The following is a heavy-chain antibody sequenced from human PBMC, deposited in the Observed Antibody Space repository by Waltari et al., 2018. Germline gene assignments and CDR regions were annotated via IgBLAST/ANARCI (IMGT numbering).Heavy chain of an antibody. CDR2: IYHSGST. D-gene: IGHD6-13*01. J-gene: IGHJ6*03. V-gene: IGHV4-38-2*01. CDR1: GYSISSGYY. Sequence: QVQLQESGPGLVKPSETLSLTCAVSGYSISSGYYWGWIRQPPGKGLEWIGSIYHSGSTYYNPSLKSRVTISGDTSKNQFSLKLSSVTAADTAVYYCARVRAAAGTYYYYYMDVWGKGTTVTVSS. CDR3: ARVRAAAGTYYYYYMDV.